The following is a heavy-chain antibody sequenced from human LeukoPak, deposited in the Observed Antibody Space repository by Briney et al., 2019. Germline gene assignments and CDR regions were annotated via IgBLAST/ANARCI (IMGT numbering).Heavy chain of an antibody. D-gene: IGHD3-9*01. Sequence: GGSLRLSCAASGFNFGDYAMHWVRQGPGKGLEWVSGISWNSGNTGYADSVKGRFTISRDNARKSLYLQMNSLRAEDTAVYYCARGREDYDILTGYRPDAFDIWGQGTMVTVSS. CDR1: GFNFGDYA. J-gene: IGHJ3*02. CDR2: ISWNSGNT. V-gene: IGHV3-9*01. CDR3: ARGREDYDILTGYRPDAFDI.